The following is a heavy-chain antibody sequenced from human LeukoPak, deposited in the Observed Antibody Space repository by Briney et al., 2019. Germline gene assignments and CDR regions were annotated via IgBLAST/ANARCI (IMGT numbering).Heavy chain of an antibody. V-gene: IGHV1-69*04. CDR3: AREERHLGWFDP. CDR1: GGTFIIYT. J-gene: IGHJ5*02. Sequence: SVTVSCKASGGTFIIYTISGVRQAPGQGGEWMGGIIPILGIANYAQKFQGRVTITADKSTSTAYTELSSLRSEDTAVYYCAREERHLGWFDPWGQGTLVTVSS. D-gene: IGHD1-1*01. CDR2: IIPILGIA.